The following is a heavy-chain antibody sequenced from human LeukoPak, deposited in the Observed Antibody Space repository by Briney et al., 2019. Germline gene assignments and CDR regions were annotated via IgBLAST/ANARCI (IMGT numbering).Heavy chain of an antibody. V-gene: IGHV3-30*18. Sequence: GGSLRLSCAASGFTFSSYGMHWVRQAPGKGLEWVAVISYDGSNKYYADSVKGRFTISRDNSKNTLYLQMNSLRAEDTAVYYCAKMLGYCTNGVCLVDYWGQGTLVTVSS. D-gene: IGHD2-8*01. J-gene: IGHJ4*02. CDR2: ISYDGSNK. CDR3: AKMLGYCTNGVCLVDY. CDR1: GFTFSSYG.